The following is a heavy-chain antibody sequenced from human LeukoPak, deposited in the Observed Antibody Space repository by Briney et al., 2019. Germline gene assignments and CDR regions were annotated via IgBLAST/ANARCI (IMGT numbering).Heavy chain of an antibody. Sequence: GGSLRLSCAASGFTFSSYAMHWVRQAPGKGLEWVAVISYDGSNKYYADSVKGRFTISRDNSKNTLYLQMNSLRAEDTAVYYCASGMQLLYYFDYWGQGTLVTVSS. J-gene: IGHJ4*02. CDR3: ASGMQLLYYFDY. CDR2: ISYDGSNK. CDR1: GFTFSSYA. D-gene: IGHD1-26*01. V-gene: IGHV3-30-3*01.